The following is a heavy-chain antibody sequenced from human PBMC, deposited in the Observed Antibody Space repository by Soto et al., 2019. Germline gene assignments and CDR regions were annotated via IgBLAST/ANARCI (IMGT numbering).Heavy chain of an antibody. V-gene: IGHV1-18*03. J-gene: IGHJ6*02. Sequence: QVQLVQSGGEVKKPGASVKVSCKASGYTFTIYGINWVRQAPGQGLEWKGWVSPDNGNTNSAQKLQGRGTMTTDTTTSTAYMELRGLRSDVMAVYYCARSRVYSGYAGMVVWGQGTTVTVSS. CDR3: ARSRVYSGYAGMVV. CDR2: VSPDNGNT. CDR1: GYTFTIYG. D-gene: IGHD5-12*01.